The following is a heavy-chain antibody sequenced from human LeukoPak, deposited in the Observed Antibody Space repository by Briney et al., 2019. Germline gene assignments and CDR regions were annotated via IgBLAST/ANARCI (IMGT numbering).Heavy chain of an antibody. CDR3: ANSQIAAAGIDP. CDR1: GFTFSSYA. J-gene: IGHJ5*02. D-gene: IGHD6-13*01. V-gene: IGHV3-23*01. CDR2: ISGSGGST. Sequence: GGSLRLSCPASGFTFSSYAMSSASQAPGKGLEWVSSISGSGGSTYYADSVKGRFTISRDNSKNTLYLQMNSLRAEDTAVYYCANSQIAAAGIDPWGQGTLVTVSS.